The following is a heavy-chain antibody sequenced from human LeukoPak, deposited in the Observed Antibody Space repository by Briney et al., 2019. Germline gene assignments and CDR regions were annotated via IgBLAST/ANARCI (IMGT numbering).Heavy chain of an antibody. CDR3: ARAHAWYGSRDY. V-gene: IGHV1-3*01. J-gene: IGHJ4*02. CDR1: GYTFTSYA. CDR2: INAGNGNT. Sequence: ASVKVSCKASGYTFTSYAMHWVRQAPGHRLEWMGWINAGNGNTKYSQKFQGRVTITRDTSASTAYMELSSLRSEDTAVYYCARAHAWYGSRDYWGQGTLVTVSS. D-gene: IGHD6-13*01.